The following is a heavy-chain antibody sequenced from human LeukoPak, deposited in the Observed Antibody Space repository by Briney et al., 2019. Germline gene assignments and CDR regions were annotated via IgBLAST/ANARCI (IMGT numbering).Heavy chain of an antibody. Sequence: GASVKVSCKASGGTFSSYAISWVRQAPGQGLEWMGGIIPIFGTANYAQKFQGRVTITADESTSTAYMELSSLRSEDTAVYYCARHCSSTSCYLHDAFDIWGQGTMVTVSS. D-gene: IGHD2-2*01. J-gene: IGHJ3*02. CDR3: ARHCSSTSCYLHDAFDI. CDR1: GGTFSSYA. CDR2: IIPIFGTA. V-gene: IGHV1-69*13.